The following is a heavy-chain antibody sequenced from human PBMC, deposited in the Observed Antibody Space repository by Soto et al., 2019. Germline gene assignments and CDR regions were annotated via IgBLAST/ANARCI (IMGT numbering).Heavy chain of an antibody. CDR2: IYYSGST. CDR3: ARLSVGDFWSGYYFDY. V-gene: IGHV4-39*01. CDR1: GGSISSSSYY. Sequence: SETLSLTCTVSGGSISSSSYYWGWIRQPPGKGLEWIGSIYYSGSTYYNPSLKSRVTISVDTSKNQFSLKLSSVTAADTAVHYCARLSVGDFWSGYYFDYWGQGTLVTVSS. D-gene: IGHD3-3*01. J-gene: IGHJ4*02.